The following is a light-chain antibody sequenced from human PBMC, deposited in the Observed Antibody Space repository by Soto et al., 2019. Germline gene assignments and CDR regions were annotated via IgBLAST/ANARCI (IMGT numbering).Light chain of an antibody. J-gene: IGKJ4*01. CDR3: QQYNSVPLT. Sequence: DIQVTQSPPTLSASVGDRVTITCRASQTISTWMAWYQQKPGKVPKLLIYAASTLHSGVPSRFSGSGSGTDFTLTISTLQPEDVATYYCQQYNSVPLTFGGGTKVDIK. V-gene: IGKV1-27*01. CDR1: QTISTW. CDR2: AAS.